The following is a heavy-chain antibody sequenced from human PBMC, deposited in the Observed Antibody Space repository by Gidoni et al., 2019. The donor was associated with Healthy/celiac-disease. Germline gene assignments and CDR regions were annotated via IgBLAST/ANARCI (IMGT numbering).Heavy chain of an antibody. CDR1: GFTFSSYS. D-gene: IGHD5-12*01. CDR3: ARDGYNFSPWTFDY. CDR2: ISSSSSYI. J-gene: IGHJ4*02. V-gene: IGHV3-21*01. Sequence: EVQLVESGGGLVTPGGSLRLSCAASGFTFSSYSMNWVRQAPGKGLEWFSSISSSSSYIYYADSVKGRFTISRDNAKNSLYLQMNSLRAEDTAVYYCARDGYNFSPWTFDYWGQGTLVTVSS.